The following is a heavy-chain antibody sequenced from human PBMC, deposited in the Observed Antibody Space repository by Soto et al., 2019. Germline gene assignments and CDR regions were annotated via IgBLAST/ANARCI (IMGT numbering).Heavy chain of an antibody. Sequence: SVKVSCKASGYTFTNYGFSWVRQAPGQGLEWMGGIVPIVDTSTYAQKFQGRVTITADESTSTVYMELSSLRSDDTAVYYCVRVVAIPGYPDNWGQGTLVTVSS. CDR1: GYTFTNYG. CDR3: VRVVAIPGYPDN. D-gene: IGHD5-12*01. J-gene: IGHJ4*02. CDR2: IVPIVDTS. V-gene: IGHV1-69*13.